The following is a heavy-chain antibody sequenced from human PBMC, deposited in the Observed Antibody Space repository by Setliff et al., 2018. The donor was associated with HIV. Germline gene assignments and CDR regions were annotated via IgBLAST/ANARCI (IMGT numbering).Heavy chain of an antibody. J-gene: IGHJ6*04. V-gene: IGHV4-34*01. CDR3: ARDVGEQLDV. Sequence: PSETLSLTCAVYGGSFSGYYWSWIRQPPEKGLEWIGEINHSGSTNYNPSLKSRVTISVDTSKNQFSLKLSSVTAADTAVYYCARDVGEQLDVWGKGTTVTVSS. CDR2: INHSGST. CDR1: GGSFSGYY.